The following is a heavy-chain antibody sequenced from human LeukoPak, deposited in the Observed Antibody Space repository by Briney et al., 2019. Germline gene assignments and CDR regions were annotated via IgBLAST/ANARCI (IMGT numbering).Heavy chain of an antibody. CDR3: ARDMTVTTGL. Sequence: GGSLRLSCAASGFTFSSYSMNWVRQAPGKGLEWVSSISSSSSYTYYADSVKGRFTISRDNAKNSLYLQMNSLRAEDTAVYYCARDMTVTTGLWGQGTLVTVSS. V-gene: IGHV3-21*01. CDR2: ISSSSSYT. CDR1: GFTFSSYS. J-gene: IGHJ4*02. D-gene: IGHD4-17*01.